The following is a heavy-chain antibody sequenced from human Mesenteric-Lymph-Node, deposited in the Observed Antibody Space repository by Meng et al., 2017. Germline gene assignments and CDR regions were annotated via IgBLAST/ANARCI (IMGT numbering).Heavy chain of an antibody. CDR2: IIPIFGTA. D-gene: IGHD2-8*02. J-gene: IGHJ6*02. CDR1: VGTFSSYA. CDR3: ARDLGSGVHNYGMDV. V-gene: IGHV1-69*13. Sequence: SVKVSCKASVGTFSSYAISWVRQAPGQGLEWMGGIIPIFGTANYAQKFQGRVTITADESTSTAYMELSSLGSEDTAVYYCARDLGSGVHNYGMDVWGQGTTVTVSS.